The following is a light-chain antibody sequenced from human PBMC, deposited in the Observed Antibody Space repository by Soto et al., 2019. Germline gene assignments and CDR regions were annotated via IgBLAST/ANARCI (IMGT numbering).Light chain of an antibody. CDR2: GAT. Sequence: EILMTQSQDTLSVSLGERATLSCRASQSISSNLAWYQQKPGQAPRLLIYGATTRATGVPARFSGGRSGTEFTLTISSLQSEDFAVYYCQQYNNWPRTFGQGTKVEIK. CDR3: QQYNNWPRT. CDR1: QSISSN. J-gene: IGKJ1*01. V-gene: IGKV3-15*01.